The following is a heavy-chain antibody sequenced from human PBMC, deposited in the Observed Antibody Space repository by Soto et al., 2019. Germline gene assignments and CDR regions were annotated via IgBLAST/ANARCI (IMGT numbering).Heavy chain of an antibody. J-gene: IGHJ4*02. D-gene: IGHD5-12*01. V-gene: IGHV3-33*01. CDR3: AREDLANYFDY. CDR2: IWYDGSNK. CDR1: GFTFSSYG. Sequence: PGGSLRLSCAASGFTFSSYGMHWVRQAPGKGLEWVAVIWYDGSNKYYADSVRGRFTISRDNSKNTLYLQMNSLRAEDTAVYYCAREDLANYFDYWGQGTLVTVSS.